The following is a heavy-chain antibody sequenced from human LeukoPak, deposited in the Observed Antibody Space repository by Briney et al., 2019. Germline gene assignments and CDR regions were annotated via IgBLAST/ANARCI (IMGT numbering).Heavy chain of an antibody. CDR3: ARETSGNKDLVVVPTTIRYGMDV. V-gene: IGHV3-21*04. J-gene: IGHJ6*02. CDR2: LSNRGSDI. D-gene: IGHD2-2*01. CDR1: GFTFSSSA. Sequence: GGSLRLSCAASGFTFSSSAMSWVRQAPGKGLEYISYLSNRGSDIFYADSVKGRFSISRDNAKNSLYLQMNSLRVEDTAMYYCARETSGNKDLVVVPTTIRYGMDVWGQGTTVSVSS.